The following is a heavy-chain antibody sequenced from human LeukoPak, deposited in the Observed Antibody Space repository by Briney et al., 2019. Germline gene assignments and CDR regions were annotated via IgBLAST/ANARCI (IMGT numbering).Heavy chain of an antibody. J-gene: IGHJ4*02. CDR2: IWPGDSDT. V-gene: IGHV5-51*01. CDR3: ACYSSSLWYFDY. Sequence: GESLKISCKGSGYSFSNYWIGWVRQMPGKGLEWMGIIWPGDSDTRYNPSFQGQVTISADKSISTAYLQWSSLKASDTAMYYCACYSSSLWYFDYWGQGALVTVSS. CDR1: GYSFSNYW. D-gene: IGHD6-13*01.